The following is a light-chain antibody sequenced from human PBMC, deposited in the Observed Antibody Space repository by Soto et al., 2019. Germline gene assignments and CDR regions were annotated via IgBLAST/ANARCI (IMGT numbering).Light chain of an antibody. Sequence: DIQMTQSPSSLSASVGDRVTITCRASQDITNDLAWYQQKPGKAPKRLIYSASTLQDGVPSRFSGSGFGTEFTLTLDSLQPEDFAAYYCLQHHSFPWAFGQGTKVEIK. V-gene: IGKV1-17*01. CDR3: LQHHSFPWA. CDR1: QDITND. CDR2: SAS. J-gene: IGKJ1*01.